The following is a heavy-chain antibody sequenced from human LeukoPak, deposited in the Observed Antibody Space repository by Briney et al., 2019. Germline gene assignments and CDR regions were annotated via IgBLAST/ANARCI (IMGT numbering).Heavy chain of an antibody. Sequence: PSETLSLTCTVSGYSISSGYYWGWIRQPPGKGLAWIGSMYHSGSTYYTPSLKSRVTISGDTSKNQFSLKLSSVTAADTAVYYCARDTGNYYMITVTTSWSFDLWGRGTLVTVSS. CDR3: ARDTGNYYMITVTTSWSFDL. V-gene: IGHV4-38-2*02. CDR1: GYSISSGYY. CDR2: MYHSGST. J-gene: IGHJ2*01. D-gene: IGHD4-11*01.